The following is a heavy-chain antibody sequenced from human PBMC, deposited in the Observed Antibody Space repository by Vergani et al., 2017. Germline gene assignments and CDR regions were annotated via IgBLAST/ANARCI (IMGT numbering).Heavy chain of an antibody. D-gene: IGHD3-10*01. J-gene: IGHJ4*02. V-gene: IGHV4-34*11. Sequence: QVQLQQWGAGLLKPSETLSLTCAVYGGSFSGYYWSWIRQPPVKGLEWMGYVSFRGDTLYDPSVKGRMTISLNTSSNQFSLYLTSVTAADTAVYYCARSRIYYGAGSPDYWGQGTLVTVSS. CDR3: ARSRIYYGAGSPDY. CDR1: GGSFSGYY. CDR2: VSFRGDT.